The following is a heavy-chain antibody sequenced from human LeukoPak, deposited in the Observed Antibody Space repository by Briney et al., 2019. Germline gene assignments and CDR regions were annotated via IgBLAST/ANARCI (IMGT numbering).Heavy chain of an antibody. J-gene: IGHJ6*03. CDR2: ICTAGDT. D-gene: IGHD2-15*01. CDR3: ARGHGVVYYYMDV. V-gene: IGHV3-13*01. Sequence: GGSLRLSCAASGFTFSSYDMHWVRQATGKGLEWVSAICTAGDTYYPGSVKGRFTISRENAKNSLYLQMNSLRAGDTAVYYCARGHGVVYYYMDVWGKGTTVTISS. CDR1: GFTFSSYD.